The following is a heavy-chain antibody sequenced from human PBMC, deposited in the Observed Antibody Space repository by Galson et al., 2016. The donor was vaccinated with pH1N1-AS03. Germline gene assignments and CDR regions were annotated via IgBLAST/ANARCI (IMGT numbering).Heavy chain of an antibody. J-gene: IGHJ3*01. CDR1: GYTFTGNY. CDR2: INPNSGDT. Sequence: SVKVSCKASGYTFTGNYLHWVRQAPGQGLEWVGWINPNSGDTSYAQKLQGRVTMTRDTSMCAAFLELSRLSSDDTAVFYCARVLFGIARGEPSAFDLWGQGTIVTVSS. CDR3: ARVLFGIARGEPSAFDL. D-gene: IGHD6-13*01. V-gene: IGHV1-2*02.